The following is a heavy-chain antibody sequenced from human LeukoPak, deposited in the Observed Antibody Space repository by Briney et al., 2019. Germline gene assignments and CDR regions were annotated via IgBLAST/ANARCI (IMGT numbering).Heavy chain of an antibody. J-gene: IGHJ4*02. Sequence: GGSLRLSCAASGFTLSSYAMSWVRQAPGKGLEWVAFIRFDGSNKYYADSVKGRFTISRDNSKNTLYMQMNSLRAEDTAVYYCAKVPIRGTHTGDYWGQGALVTVSS. D-gene: IGHD1-26*01. CDR2: IRFDGSNK. CDR1: GFTLSSYA. V-gene: IGHV3-30*02. CDR3: AKVPIRGTHTGDY.